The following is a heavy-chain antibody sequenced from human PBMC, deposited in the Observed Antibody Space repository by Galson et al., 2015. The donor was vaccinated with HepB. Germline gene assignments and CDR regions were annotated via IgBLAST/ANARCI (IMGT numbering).Heavy chain of an antibody. D-gene: IGHD6-6*01. J-gene: IGHJ6*02. V-gene: IGHV3-64D*06. Sequence: APGKGLEYVSGISSNGGSTNYADSVKGRFTISRDNSKNTVYLQMSSLRAEDTAVYYCVKRGRIAARPEGPQNYYYAMDVWGQGTTVTVSS. CDR2: ISSNGGST. CDR3: VKRGRIAARPEGPQNYYYAMDV.